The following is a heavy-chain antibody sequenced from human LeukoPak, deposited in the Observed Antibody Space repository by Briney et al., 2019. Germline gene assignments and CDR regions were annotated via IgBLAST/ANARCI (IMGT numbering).Heavy chain of an antibody. D-gene: IGHD3-10*01. Sequence: GESLKISCKGSGYSFTSYWIGWVRQLPGKGLEWMGIIYPGDSDTRYSPSFQGQVTISADKSISTAYLQWSSLKASDTAMYYCARRGGSGSYYKEAFDIWGQGTMVTVSS. V-gene: IGHV5-51*01. J-gene: IGHJ3*02. CDR3: ARRGGSGSYYKEAFDI. CDR1: GYSFTSYW. CDR2: IYPGDSDT.